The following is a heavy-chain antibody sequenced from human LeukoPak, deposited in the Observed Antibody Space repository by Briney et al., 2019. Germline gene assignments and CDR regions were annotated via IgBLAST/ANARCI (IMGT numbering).Heavy chain of an antibody. CDR2: ISYDGSNK. CDR1: GFTFSSYA. V-gene: IGHV3-30-3*01. J-gene: IGHJ5*02. CDR3: ARGDWFDP. Sequence: PGGSLRLSCAASGFTFSSYAMHWVRQAPGKGLEWVAVISYDGSNKYYADSVKGRFTISRDNSKNTLYLQMNSLRAEDTAVYYCARGDWFDPWGKGTLVTVSS.